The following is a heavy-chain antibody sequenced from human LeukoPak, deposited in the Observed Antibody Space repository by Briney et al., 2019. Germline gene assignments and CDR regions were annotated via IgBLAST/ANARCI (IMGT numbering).Heavy chain of an antibody. CDR2: GYYGGST. V-gene: IGHV4-59*01. CDR3: ARGREKYYGSGSYGY. D-gene: IGHD3-10*01. J-gene: IGHJ4*02. CDR1: GGSSNSYY. Sequence: PSETLSLTCTVSGGSSNSYYWTWIRQHPREGLEWIGYGYYGGSTNYKPSLKSRATISVDTSKNQFSLKLSSVTAADTAVYYCARGREKYYGSGSYGYWGQGILVTVSS.